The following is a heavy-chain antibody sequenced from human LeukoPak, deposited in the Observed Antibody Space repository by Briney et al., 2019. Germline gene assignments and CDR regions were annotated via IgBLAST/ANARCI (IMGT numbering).Heavy chain of an antibody. CDR1: GFTFSSYS. CDR3: ARDCRSTSCHEGTIDY. V-gene: IGHV3-21*01. Sequence: GGSLRLSCAASGFTFSSYSMNWVRQAPGKGLEWVSSISSSSSYIYYADSVKGRFTISRDNAKNSLYLQMNSLRAEDTAVYYCARDCRSTSCHEGTIDYWGQGTLVTVSS. CDR2: ISSSSSYI. J-gene: IGHJ4*02. D-gene: IGHD2-2*01.